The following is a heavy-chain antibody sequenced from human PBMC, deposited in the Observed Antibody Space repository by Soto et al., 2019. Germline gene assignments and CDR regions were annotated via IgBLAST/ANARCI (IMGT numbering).Heavy chain of an antibody. Sequence: GESLKISCKGSGYSFTSYWIGWVRQMPGKGLEWMGIIYPGDSDTRYSPSFQGQVTISADKSISTAYLQWSSLKASDTAMYYCARRSRTNYYYYGMDVWGQGITVTVSS. CDR1: GYSFTSYW. J-gene: IGHJ6*02. V-gene: IGHV5-51*01. CDR3: ARRSRTNYYYYGMDV. CDR2: IYPGDSDT.